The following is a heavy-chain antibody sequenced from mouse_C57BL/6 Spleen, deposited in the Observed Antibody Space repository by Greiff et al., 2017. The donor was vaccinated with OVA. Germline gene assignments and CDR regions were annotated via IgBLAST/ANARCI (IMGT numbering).Heavy chain of an antibody. D-gene: IGHD2-2*01. V-gene: IGHV5-12*01. Sequence: EVKLVESGGGLVQPGGSLKLSCAASGFTFSDYYMYWVRQTPEKRLEWVAYISNGGGSTYYPDTVKGRFTISRDNAKNTLYLQMSRLKSEDTAMYYCARPPFYDGYDGGPSWFAYWGQGTLVTVSA. CDR3: ARPPFYDGYDGGPSWFAY. CDR1: GFTFSDYY. J-gene: IGHJ3*01. CDR2: ISNGGGST.